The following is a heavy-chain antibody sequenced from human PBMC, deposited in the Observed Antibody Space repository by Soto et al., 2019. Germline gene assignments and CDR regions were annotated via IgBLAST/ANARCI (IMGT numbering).Heavy chain of an antibody. CDR3: ARSWVTGKGGMDV. V-gene: IGHV1-18*04. D-gene: IGHD3-16*01. J-gene: IGHJ6*02. CDR2: INAYTGNT. CDR1: GYTFTSYG. Sequence: QVQLVQSGAEVKKPGASVKVSCKASGYTFTSYGFSWVRQAPGQGLEWMGWINAYTGNTNYAQKFQCRVTMTTDTSTSTAHMELWSLISDDTAVYYCARSWVTGKGGMDVWGQGTTVTVSS.